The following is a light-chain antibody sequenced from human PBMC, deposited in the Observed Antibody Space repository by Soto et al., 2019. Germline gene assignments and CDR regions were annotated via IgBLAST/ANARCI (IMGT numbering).Light chain of an antibody. Sequence: AIQLTQSPSSLSSSVGDRVTITCRASQGISSSLAWYQQKPGKAPKLLIYDASSLESGLPSRFSGSGSGTDFPLTISRLHPEDFATYYCQQFNRYPLTFGGGTKVEIK. V-gene: IGKV1-13*02. CDR3: QQFNRYPLT. CDR1: QGISSS. J-gene: IGKJ4*01. CDR2: DAS.